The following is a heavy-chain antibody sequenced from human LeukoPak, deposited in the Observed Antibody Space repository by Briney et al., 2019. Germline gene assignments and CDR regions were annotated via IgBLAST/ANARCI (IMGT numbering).Heavy chain of an antibody. J-gene: IGHJ3*02. CDR1: GFTFSSYA. CDR2: ISGSGGST. V-gene: IGHV3-23*01. D-gene: IGHD4-11*01. CDR3: AKDTRYSNYAGGSFDI. Sequence: GGSLRLSCAASGFTFSSYAMSWVRQAPGKGLEWVSAISGSGGSTYYADSVKGRFTISRDNAKNSLYLQMNSLRVEDTALYYCAKDTRYSNYAGGSFDIWGQGTMVTVSS.